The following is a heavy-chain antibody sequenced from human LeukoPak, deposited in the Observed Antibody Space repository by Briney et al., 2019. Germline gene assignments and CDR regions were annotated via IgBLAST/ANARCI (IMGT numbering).Heavy chain of an antibody. Sequence: GGSLRLSCAASGFTFSSYAMSWVRQAPGKGLEWVSAISGSGGSTYYADSVKGRFTISRDNSENTLHLQKNSLRAEDTAVYYCAKAYYYGSGSYYVAFDCWGQGTLVTVSS. V-gene: IGHV3-23*01. CDR3: AKAYYYGSGSYYVAFDC. CDR1: GFTFSSYA. D-gene: IGHD3-10*01. J-gene: IGHJ4*02. CDR2: ISGSGGST.